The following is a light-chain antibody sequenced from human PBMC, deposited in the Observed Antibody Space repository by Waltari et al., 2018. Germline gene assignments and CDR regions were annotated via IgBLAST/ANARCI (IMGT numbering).Light chain of an antibody. CDR2: AAS. CDR3: QQSYSTPQT. CDR1: QSISSY. Sequence: IPMTQPTSSLAACVGKRVAITCRASQSISSYLNWYQQKPGKAPKLLIYAASSLQSGVPSRFSGSGSGTDFTLTISSLQPEDFATYYCQQSYSTPQTFGQGTKVEIK. J-gene: IGKJ1*01. V-gene: IGKV1-39*01.